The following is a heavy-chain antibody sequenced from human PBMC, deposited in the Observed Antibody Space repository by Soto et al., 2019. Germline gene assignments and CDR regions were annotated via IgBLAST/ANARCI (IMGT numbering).Heavy chain of an antibody. Sequence: PGGALRLSCGGPWFTFSSYWMTWVRQAPGEGLEWVANIKEDGSGRYYVGSVKGRFSISRDNAKNSLYLQMNSLRDEDTAVYYCARESRFLEWLSLNWFDPWGQGTLVTVSS. J-gene: IGHJ5*02. CDR3: ARESRFLEWLSLNWFDP. CDR1: WFTFSSYW. CDR2: IKEDGSGR. V-gene: IGHV3-7*01. D-gene: IGHD3-3*01.